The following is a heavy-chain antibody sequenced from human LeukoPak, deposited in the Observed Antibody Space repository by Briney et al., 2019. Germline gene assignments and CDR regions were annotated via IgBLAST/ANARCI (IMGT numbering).Heavy chain of an antibody. CDR3: ARGYGSYSVY. CDR2: INHSGST. CDR1: GGSFSGYY. D-gene: IGHD4-17*01. J-gene: IGHJ4*02. V-gene: IGHV4-34*01. Sequence: PSETLSLTCAVYGGSFSGYYWSWIRQPPGKGLEWIGEINHSGSTNYNPSLKSRVTISADTSKNQFSLKLSSVTAADTAVYYCARGYGSYSVYWGQGTLVTVSS.